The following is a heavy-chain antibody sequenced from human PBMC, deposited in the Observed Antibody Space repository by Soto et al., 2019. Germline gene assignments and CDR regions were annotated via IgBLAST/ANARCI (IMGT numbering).Heavy chain of an antibody. V-gene: IGHV3-30-3*01. J-gene: IGHJ6*02. CDR2: ISYDGSNK. Sequence: QVQLVESGGGVVQPGRSLRLSCAASGFTFSSYAMHWVRQAPGKGLEWVAVISYDGSNKYYADSVKGRFTISRDNSKNTLYMQMNSLRAEDTAVYYCARYRGSSWYDLYWMDVWVQGTTVTVSS. D-gene: IGHD6-13*01. CDR3: ARYRGSSWYDLYWMDV. CDR1: GFTFSSYA.